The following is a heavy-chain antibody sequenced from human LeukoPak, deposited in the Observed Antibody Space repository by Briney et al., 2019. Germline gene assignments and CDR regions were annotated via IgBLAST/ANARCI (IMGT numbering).Heavy chain of an antibody. CDR3: ARVEGITIFGVVSRYYYYMDV. J-gene: IGHJ6*03. CDR1: GGSFSGYY. CDR2: INHSGST. D-gene: IGHD3-3*01. V-gene: IGHV4-34*01. Sequence: SETLSLTCAVYGGSFSGYYWSWIRQPPGKGLEWIGEINHSGSTNYNPSLKSRVTISVDTSKNQFSLKLSSVTAADTAVYYRARVEGITIFGVVSRYYYYMDVWGKGTTVTVSS.